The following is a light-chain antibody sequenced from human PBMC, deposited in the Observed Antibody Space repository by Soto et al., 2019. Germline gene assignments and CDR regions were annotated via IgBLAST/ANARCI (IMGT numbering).Light chain of an antibody. CDR2: AAS. CDR3: QQRYSTPQGT. CDR1: QSISTY. Sequence: DIQMTQSPSSLSASVGDRVTITCRASQSISTYLNWYQQRPGKAPKLLIYAASSLQSGVPSRFSGSGSGTDFTLTISSLQPEDFATYYCQQRYSTPQGTLGQGTKVEFK. V-gene: IGKV1-39*01. J-gene: IGKJ1*01.